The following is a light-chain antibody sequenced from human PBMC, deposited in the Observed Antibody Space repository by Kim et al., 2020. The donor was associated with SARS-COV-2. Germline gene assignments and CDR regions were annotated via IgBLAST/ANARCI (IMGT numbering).Light chain of an antibody. J-gene: IGKJ3*01. CDR3: QQYNSAPFT. V-gene: IGKV1-27*01. CDR1: QGISNY. Sequence: ASVGDRVTITCRASQGISNYLAWYQQKPGKVPKLLIYAASTLQSGVPSRFSGSGSGTDFTLTISSLQSDDVATYYCQQYNSAPFTFGPGTKVDIK. CDR2: AAS.